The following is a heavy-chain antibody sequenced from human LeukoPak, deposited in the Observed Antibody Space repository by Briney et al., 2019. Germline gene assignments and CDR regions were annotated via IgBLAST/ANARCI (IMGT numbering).Heavy chain of an antibody. Sequence: GASVKVSCKASGGTFSSYAISWVGQAPGQGREWVGGIIPVFVTANYAQKFRGGVTITADESTSTSYMKLSSLRSEDTAVYYCARGNWNYQTFDYWGQGTLVTVSS. CDR1: GGTFSSYA. J-gene: IGHJ4*02. CDR3: ARGNWNYQTFDY. V-gene: IGHV1-69*13. CDR2: IIPVFVTA. D-gene: IGHD1-7*01.